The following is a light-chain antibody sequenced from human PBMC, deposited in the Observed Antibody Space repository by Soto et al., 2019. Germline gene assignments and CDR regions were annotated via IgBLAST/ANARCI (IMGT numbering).Light chain of an antibody. CDR1: QSVSSH. Sequence: EIVMTQSPATLSVSPGERATLSCRASQSVSSHLAWYQQKPGQAPRLLISGASTRATGIPARFSGSGSGTDFTLTISRLEPEDFAVYYCKQYGSSPRTFGQGTKVDIK. CDR2: GAS. J-gene: IGKJ1*01. CDR3: KQYGSSPRT. V-gene: IGKV3-20*01.